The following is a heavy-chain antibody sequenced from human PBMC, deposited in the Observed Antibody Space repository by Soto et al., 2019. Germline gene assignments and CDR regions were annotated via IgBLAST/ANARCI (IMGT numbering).Heavy chain of an antibody. J-gene: IGHJ4*02. CDR1: GYTFTGYY. CDR3: ARATYNWNDHYYFDD. V-gene: IGHV1-2*04. CDR2: INPNSGGT. D-gene: IGHD1-20*01. Sequence: ASVKVSCKASGYTFTGYYMHWVRQAPGQGLEWMGWINPNSGGTNYAQKFQGWVTMTRDTSISTAYMELSRLRSDDTAVYYCARATYNWNDHYYFDDWGQGTLVPVSS.